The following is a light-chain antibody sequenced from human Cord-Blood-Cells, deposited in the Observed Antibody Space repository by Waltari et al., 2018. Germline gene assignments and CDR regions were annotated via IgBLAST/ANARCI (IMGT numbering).Light chain of an antibody. V-gene: IGKV1-39*01. CDR2: AAS. CDR1: QSISSY. Sequence: DIQMTQSPSSLSASVRDRVTITCRASQSISSYLNWYQQKPGKAPKLLIYAASSFQSGVPSRFSGSGSGTDFTLTISSLQPEDFATYYCQQSYSTLWTFGQGTKVEIK. CDR3: QQSYSTLWT. J-gene: IGKJ1*01.